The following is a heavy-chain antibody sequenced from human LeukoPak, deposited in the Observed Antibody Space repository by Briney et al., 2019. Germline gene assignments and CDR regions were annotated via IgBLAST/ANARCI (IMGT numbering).Heavy chain of an antibody. Sequence: PGGSLRLSCAASGFTFGSYEMHWVRQAPGRGLEWVSYISRSANNLYYADSVKGRFTISRDNAKNSLYLQMSSLRAEDTAVYYCVYGSGSYYNIFDYWGQGTLVTVSS. CDR2: ISRSANNL. CDR1: GFTFGSYE. J-gene: IGHJ4*02. V-gene: IGHV3-48*03. CDR3: VYGSGSYYNIFDY. D-gene: IGHD3-10*01.